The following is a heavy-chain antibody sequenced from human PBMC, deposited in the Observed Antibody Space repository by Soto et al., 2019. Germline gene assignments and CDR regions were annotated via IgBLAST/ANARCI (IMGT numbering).Heavy chain of an antibody. CDR3: ARVSGGISYHYYYGMDV. CDR2: IYYSGST. V-gene: IGHV4-59*01. D-gene: IGHD3-16*01. Sequence: PSETLSLTCSVSGGSISSYYWSWIRQPPGKGLEWIGYIYYSGSTYYNPSLKSRVTISVDTSKSQFSLKLSSVSAADTAVYYCARVSGGISYHYYYGMDVWGQGTTVTVSS. CDR1: GGSISSYY. J-gene: IGHJ6*02.